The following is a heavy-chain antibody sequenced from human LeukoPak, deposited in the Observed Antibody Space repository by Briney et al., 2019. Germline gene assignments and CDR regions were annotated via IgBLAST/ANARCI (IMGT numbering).Heavy chain of an antibody. J-gene: IGHJ6*02. CDR3: ARGYPDDYYYYYGMDV. CDR1: GGSFSGYY. Sequence: SETLSLTCAVYGGSFSGYYWSWIRQPPGKGLEWIGEINHSGSTNYNPSLKSRVTISVDTSKNQFSLKPSSVTAADTAVYYCARGYPDDYYYYYGMDVWGQGTTVTVSS. CDR2: INHSGST. D-gene: IGHD5-24*01. V-gene: IGHV4-34*01.